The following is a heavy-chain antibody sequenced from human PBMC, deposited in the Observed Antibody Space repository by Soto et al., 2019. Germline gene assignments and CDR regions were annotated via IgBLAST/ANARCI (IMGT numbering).Heavy chain of an antibody. CDR2: ISGSGGST. CDR1: GFTFSSYA. CDR3: ARFAASWELNGFDP. V-gene: IGHV3-23*01. D-gene: IGHD1-7*01. Sequence: PGGSLRLSCAASGFTFSSYAMSWVRQAPGKGLEWVSAISGSGGSTYYADSVKGRSTISRDNSKNTLYLQMNSLRAEDTAVYYCARFAASWELNGFDPWGQETLVTVSS. J-gene: IGHJ5*02.